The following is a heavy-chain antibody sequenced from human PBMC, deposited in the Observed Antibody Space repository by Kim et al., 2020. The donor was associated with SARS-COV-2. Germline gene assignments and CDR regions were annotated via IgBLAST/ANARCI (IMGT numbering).Heavy chain of an antibody. J-gene: IGHJ4*02. V-gene: IGHV3-15*01. Sequence: GGSLRLSCAASGFTFSNAWMSWVRQAPGKGLEWVGRIKSKTDGGTTDYAAPVKGRFTISRDDSKNTLYLQMNSLKTEDTAVYYCTTVLRYFDWTDFDYWGQGTLVTVSS. CDR3: TTVLRYFDWTDFDY. D-gene: IGHD3-9*01. CDR2: IKSKTDGGTT. CDR1: GFTFSNAW.